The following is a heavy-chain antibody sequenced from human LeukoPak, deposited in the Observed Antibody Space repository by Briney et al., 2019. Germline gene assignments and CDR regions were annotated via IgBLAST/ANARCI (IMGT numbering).Heavy chain of an antibody. V-gene: IGHV1-8*01. CDR1: GYTFTSYD. CDR3: AATSNHRDYDYYYGMDV. D-gene: IGHD1-14*01. CDR2: MNPNSGNT. J-gene: IGHJ6*02. Sequence: ASVKVSCKASGYTFTSYDINWVRQATGQGLEWMGWMNPNSGNTGYAQKFQGRVTMTRNTSISTAYMELSSLRSEDTAVYYCAATSNHRDYDYYYGMDVWGQGTTVTVSS.